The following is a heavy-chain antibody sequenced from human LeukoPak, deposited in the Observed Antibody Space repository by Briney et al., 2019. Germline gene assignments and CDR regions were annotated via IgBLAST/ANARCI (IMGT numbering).Heavy chain of an antibody. Sequence: ASVKVSCKASGYTFTSSGISWVRQAPGQGLEWVGWISGYSGNTKYAEKFQDRVALIRDTSTNTMYMELKSLTSDDTAMYYCARDPTPGITVFPYPGRWWGQGTLVTVSS. J-gene: IGHJ4*02. D-gene: IGHD1-14*01. CDR2: ISGYSGNT. CDR1: GYTFTSSG. V-gene: IGHV1-18*01. CDR3: ARDPTPGITVFPYPGRW.